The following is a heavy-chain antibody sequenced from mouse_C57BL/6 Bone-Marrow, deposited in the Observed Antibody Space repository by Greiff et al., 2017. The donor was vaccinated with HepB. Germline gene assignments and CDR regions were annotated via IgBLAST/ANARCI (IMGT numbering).Heavy chain of an antibody. J-gene: IGHJ1*03. D-gene: IGHD1-1*01. Sequence: QVTLKVSGPGILQPSQTLSLTCSFSGFSLSTFGMGVGWIRQPSGKGLEWLAHIWWDDDKYYNPALKSRLTISKDTSKNQVFLKIANVDTADTATYYCARIAYYGSSIHWYFDVWGTGTTVTVSS. CDR2: IWWDDDK. CDR3: ARIAYYGSSIHWYFDV. V-gene: IGHV8-8*01. CDR1: GFSLSTFGMG.